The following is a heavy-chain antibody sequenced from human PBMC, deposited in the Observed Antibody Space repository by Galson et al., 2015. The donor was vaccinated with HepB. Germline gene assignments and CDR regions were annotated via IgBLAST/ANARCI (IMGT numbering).Heavy chain of an antibody. CDR3: ARDLVTTVTGLGSYFDY. CDR1: GFTFSSYW. J-gene: IGHJ4*02. V-gene: IGHV3-7*03. CDR2: IKQDGSEK. D-gene: IGHD4-17*01. Sequence: LRLSCAASGFTFSSYWMSWVRQAPGKGLEWVANIKQDGSEKYYVDSVKGRFTISRDNAKNSLYLQMNSLRAEDTAVYYCARDLVTTVTGLGSYFDYWGQGTLVTVSS.